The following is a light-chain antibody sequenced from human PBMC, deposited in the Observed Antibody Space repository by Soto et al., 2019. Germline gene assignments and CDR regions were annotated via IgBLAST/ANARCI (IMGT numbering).Light chain of an antibody. CDR1: GSNIGSNY. J-gene: IGLJ2*01. CDR3: AAWDDSLSGPV. CDR2: RNN. Sequence: QSVLTQPPSASGTPGQRVTISCSGSGSNIGSNYVYWYQQLPGTAPELLIYRNNQRPSGVPDRFSGSKSGTSASLAISGLRSEDEADYYCAAWDDSLSGPVFGGGTKLTVL. V-gene: IGLV1-47*01.